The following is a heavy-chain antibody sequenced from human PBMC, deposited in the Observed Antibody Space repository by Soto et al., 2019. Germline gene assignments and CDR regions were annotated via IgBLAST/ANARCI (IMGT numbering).Heavy chain of an antibody. Sequence: ASVKVSCKASGYTFSNSYIHWVRQAPGQGLEWMGIINPSGGRTRYAQKFQGRVTMTSDTSTSTVYMELSSFRFEDTAIYYCARDWTTAGPSSVDYWGQGTVVTVS. D-gene: IGHD6-13*01. V-gene: IGHV1-46*01. J-gene: IGHJ4*02. CDR3: ARDWTTAGPSSVDY. CDR1: GYTFSNSY. CDR2: INPSGGRT.